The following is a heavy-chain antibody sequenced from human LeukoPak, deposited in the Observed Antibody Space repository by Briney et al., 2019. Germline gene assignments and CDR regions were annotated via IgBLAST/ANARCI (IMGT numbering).Heavy chain of an antibody. Sequence: ASVKVSCKASGGTFSSYAISWVRQAPGQGLEWVGGIIPIFGTANYAQKFQGRVTITTDESTSTAYMELSSLRSEDTAVYYCARDRGTTFDAFDIWGQGTMVTVST. CDR3: ARDRGTTFDAFDI. CDR2: IIPIFGTA. J-gene: IGHJ3*02. D-gene: IGHD1-14*01. CDR1: GGTFSSYA. V-gene: IGHV1-69*05.